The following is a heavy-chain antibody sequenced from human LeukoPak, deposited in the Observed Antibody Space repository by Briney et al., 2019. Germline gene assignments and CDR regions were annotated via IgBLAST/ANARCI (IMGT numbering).Heavy chain of an antibody. CDR2: INTDGRRT. CDR1: GFSFSDYS. CDR3: ARGGVDPVDY. D-gene: IGHD2-15*01. V-gene: IGHV3-74*01. J-gene: IGHJ4*02. Sequence: GGSLRLSCAASGFSFSDYSMNWVRQAPGKGLEWVSRINTDGRRTAYADSVRGRFTISRDNAKNTLYLQMYSLRVEDTAVYYCARGGVDPVDYWGQGTLVTVSS.